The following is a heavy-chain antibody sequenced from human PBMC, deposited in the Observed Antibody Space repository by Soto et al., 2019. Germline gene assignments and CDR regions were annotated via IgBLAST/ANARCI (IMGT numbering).Heavy chain of an antibody. V-gene: IGHV3-30-3*01. D-gene: IGHD6-13*01. CDR3: ASGTWEQLVLY. J-gene: IGHJ4*02. Sequence: QVQLVESGGGVVQPGRSLRLSCAASGFTFSSYAMHWVRQAPGKGLEWVAVISYDGSNKYYADSVKGRFTISRDNSKNTLYLQMNSLSAEDTAVYYCASGTWEQLVLYWGQGTLVTVSS. CDR1: GFTFSSYA. CDR2: ISYDGSNK.